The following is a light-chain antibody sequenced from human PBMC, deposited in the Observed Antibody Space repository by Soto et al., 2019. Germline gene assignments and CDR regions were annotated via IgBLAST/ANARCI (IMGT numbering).Light chain of an antibody. CDR1: QSVRSN. J-gene: IGKJ4*01. Sequence: EIVMTQSPATLSVSPGERATLSCRARQSVRSNLAWYQQIPGQAPRLLIYDASTGATGIPARFSGSGSGTQLTLTISSLQSEDFAVYYCQQYNEWPLPFGGGTKLEIK. V-gene: IGKV3-15*01. CDR3: QQYNEWPLP. CDR2: DAS.